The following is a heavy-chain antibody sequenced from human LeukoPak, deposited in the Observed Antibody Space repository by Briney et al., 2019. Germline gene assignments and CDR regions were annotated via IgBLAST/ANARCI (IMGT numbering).Heavy chain of an antibody. CDR3: ARGQGPPRFVD. D-gene: IGHD3-16*01. Sequence: SETLSLTCTVSGGSISSGNCYWSWIRQPAGKGLEWIGRIYTSGSTNYNPSLKSRVTISVDTSKNQFSLKLSSVTAADTAVYYCARGQGPPRFVDWGQGTLVTVSS. J-gene: IGHJ4*02. CDR2: IYTSGST. V-gene: IGHV4-61*02. CDR1: GGSISSGNCY.